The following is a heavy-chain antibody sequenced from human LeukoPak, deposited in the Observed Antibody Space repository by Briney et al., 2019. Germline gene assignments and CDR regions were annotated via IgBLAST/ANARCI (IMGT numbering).Heavy chain of an antibody. V-gene: IGHV4-59*10. D-gene: IGHD5-18*01. J-gene: IGHJ4*02. CDR1: GGSFSGYY. CDR3: ARKDGYSYGYNY. CDR2: IYTSGST. Sequence: SETLSLTCAVYGGSFSGYYWSWIRQPAGKGLEWIGRIYTSGSTNYNPSLKSRVTMSVDTSKNQFSLKLSSVTAADTAVYYCARKDGYSYGYNYWGQGTLVTVSS.